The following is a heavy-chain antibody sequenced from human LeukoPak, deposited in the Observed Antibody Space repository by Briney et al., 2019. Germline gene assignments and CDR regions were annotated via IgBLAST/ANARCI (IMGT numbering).Heavy chain of an antibody. Sequence: GGSLRLSCAASGFTFDDYTMHWVRQAPGKGLEWVSLISWDGGSTYYADSVKGRFTISRDNSKNPLYLQMNSLRTEDTALYYCAKDGGMATITGFFDYWGQGTLVTVSS. J-gene: IGHJ4*02. D-gene: IGHD5-24*01. CDR1: GFTFDDYT. CDR3: AKDGGMATITGFFDY. V-gene: IGHV3-43*01. CDR2: ISWDGGST.